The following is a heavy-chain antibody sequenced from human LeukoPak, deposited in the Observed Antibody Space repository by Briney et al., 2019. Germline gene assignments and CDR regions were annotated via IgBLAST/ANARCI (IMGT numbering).Heavy chain of an antibody. CDR3: ARRQGRTARWIDY. CDR1: GGSFSGYY. J-gene: IGHJ4*02. D-gene: IGHD3-10*01. V-gene: IGHV4-34*01. Sequence: SETLSLTCAVYGGSFSGYYWSWIRQPPGKGLEWIGEINHSGSTNYNPSLKSRVTISVDTSKNQFSLKLGSVTAADTAVYYCARRQGRTARWIDYWGQGTLVTVSS. CDR2: INHSGST.